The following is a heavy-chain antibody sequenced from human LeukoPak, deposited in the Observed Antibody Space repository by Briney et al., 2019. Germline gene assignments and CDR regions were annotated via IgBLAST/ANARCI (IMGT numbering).Heavy chain of an antibody. V-gene: IGHV3-23*01. CDR2: ISGSGGST. Sequence: GRSLRLSCAASGFTFSSYAMSWVRQAPGKGLEWVSAISGSGGSTYYADSVKGRFTISRDNSKNTPYLQMNSLRAEDTAVYYCAKAPVGGSGNYYFDYWGQGTLVTVSS. CDR3: AKAPVGGSGNYYFDY. D-gene: IGHD2-15*01. J-gene: IGHJ4*02. CDR1: GFTFSSYA.